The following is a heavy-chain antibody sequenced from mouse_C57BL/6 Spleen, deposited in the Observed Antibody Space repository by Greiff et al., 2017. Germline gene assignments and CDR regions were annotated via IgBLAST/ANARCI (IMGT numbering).Heavy chain of an antibody. CDR3: ASSHYYYGSRWWYFDV. CDR2: INPNNGGT. Sequence: VQLQQPGPELVKPGASVKLSCKASGYTFTDYYMHWVKQSPGRSLEWIGVINPNNGGTSYNEKFKGKATLTVDKPSSTAYMELRSLTSEDSAVYYCASSHYYYGSRWWYFDVWGPGTTVTVSS. J-gene: IGHJ1*01. CDR1: GYTFTDYY. V-gene: IGHV1-26*01. D-gene: IGHD1-1*01.